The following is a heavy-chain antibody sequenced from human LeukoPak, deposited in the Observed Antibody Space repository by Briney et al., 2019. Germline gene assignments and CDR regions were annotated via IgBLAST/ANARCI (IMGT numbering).Heavy chain of an antibody. J-gene: IGHJ4*02. V-gene: IGHV4-34*01. CDR3: AGFDSSGYFDY. Sequence: SETLSLTCAVYGGSFSGYYWSWIRQPPGKGLEWIGEINHSGSTNYNPSLKSRVTISVDRSKNQFSLKLSSVTAADTAVYYCAGFDSSGYFDYWGQGTLVTVSS. CDR1: GGSFSGYY. D-gene: IGHD3-22*01. CDR2: INHSGST.